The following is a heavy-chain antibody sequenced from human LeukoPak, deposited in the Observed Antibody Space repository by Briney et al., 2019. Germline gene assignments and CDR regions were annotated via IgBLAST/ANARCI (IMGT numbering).Heavy chain of an antibody. CDR1: GFTFGDYA. D-gene: IGHD2-2*01. CDR3: TRLRQDCSRNSCYYYFYYYYMDV. J-gene: IGHJ6*03. Sequence: GGSLRLSCTASGFTFGDYAMSWFRQAPGKGLEWGGFVRSTSYGGATDYAASVKGRFTVSRDDPKSIAYLLMNSLKTEDTAVYYCTRLRQDCSRNSCYYYFYYYYMDVWGKGTTVTVSS. CDR2: VRSTSYGGAT. V-gene: IGHV3-49*03.